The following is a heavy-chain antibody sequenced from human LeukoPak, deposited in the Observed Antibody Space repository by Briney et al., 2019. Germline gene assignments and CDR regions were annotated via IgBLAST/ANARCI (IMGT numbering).Heavy chain of an antibody. Sequence: SETLSLTCTVSGYSISSGYYWGWIRQPPGKGLEWIGYIYYSGSTYYNPSLKSRDTISVDTSKSQFSLKLSSVTAADTAVYYCASSYSSSWYKTYYYYMDVWGKGTTVTVSS. CDR2: IYYSGST. CDR1: GYSISSGYY. CDR3: ASSYSSSWYKTYYYYMDV. J-gene: IGHJ6*03. D-gene: IGHD6-13*01. V-gene: IGHV4-38-2*02.